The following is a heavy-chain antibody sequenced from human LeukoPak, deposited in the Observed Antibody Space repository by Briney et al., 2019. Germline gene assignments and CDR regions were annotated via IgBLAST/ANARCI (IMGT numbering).Heavy chain of an antibody. V-gene: IGHV4-34*01. Sequence: SETLPLTCAVYGGSFSGYYWSWIRQPPGKGLEWIGEINHSGSTNYNPSLKSRVTISVDTSKNQFSLKLSSVTAADTAVYYCARSRGALFDYWGQGTLVTVSS. CDR1: GGSFSGYY. D-gene: IGHD3-10*01. CDR3: ARSRGALFDY. J-gene: IGHJ4*02. CDR2: INHSGST.